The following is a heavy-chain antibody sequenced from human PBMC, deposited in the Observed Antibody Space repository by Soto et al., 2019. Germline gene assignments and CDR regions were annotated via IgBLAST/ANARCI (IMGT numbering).Heavy chain of an antibody. J-gene: IGHJ3*02. D-gene: IGHD2-15*01. CDR3: TRDSGYCTAGGCSIMREAFDM. CDR2: SYDSGST. V-gene: IGHV4-4*02. Sequence: QAQLQESGPGLVRPSGTLSLTCTVSRFSVTNKKEWQWVRMFPGMALEWIGESYDSGSTYYNPSLTYRASRSRDKAKKQSPLNVSSVTAADTAVYYWTRDSGYCTAGGCSIMREAFDMWDQVKLGTVAS. CDR1: RFSVTNKKE.